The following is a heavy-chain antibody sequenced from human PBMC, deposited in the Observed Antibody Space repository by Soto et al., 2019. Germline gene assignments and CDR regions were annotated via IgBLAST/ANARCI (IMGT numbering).Heavy chain of an antibody. V-gene: IGHV4-59*01. CDR1: GGSIDSYY. Sequence: QVQLQESGPGLVKPSETLSLTCTVSGGSIDSYYWSWIRQPPRKGLEYIGYIYYTGATNYNPSLSSRVTISLDTSRSQFSLILTSVTAADTAVYYCARGFCSGGSCFWFDPRGQGTLVTVSS. D-gene: IGHD2-15*01. CDR3: ARGFCSGGSCFWFDP. J-gene: IGHJ5*02. CDR2: IYYTGAT.